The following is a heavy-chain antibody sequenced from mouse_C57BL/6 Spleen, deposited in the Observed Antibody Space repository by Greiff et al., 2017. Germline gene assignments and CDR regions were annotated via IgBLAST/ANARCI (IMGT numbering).Heavy chain of an antibody. CDR2: IYPRDGST. V-gene: IGHV1-85*01. CDR1: GYTFTSYD. CDR3: ARSGLTTVVAPTGPFAY. D-gene: IGHD1-1*01. Sequence: QVQLQQSGPELVKPGASVKLSCKASGYTFTSYDINWVKQRPGQGLEWIGWIYPRDGSTKYNEKFKGKATLTVDTSSSTAYMELHSLTSEDSAVYFWARSGLTTVVAPTGPFAYWGQGTLVTVSA. J-gene: IGHJ3*01.